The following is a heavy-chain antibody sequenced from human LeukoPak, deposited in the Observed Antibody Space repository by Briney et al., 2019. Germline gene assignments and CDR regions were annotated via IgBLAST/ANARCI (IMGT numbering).Heavy chain of an antibody. Sequence: ASVKVSCKASGGTFSSYAISWVRQAPGQGLEWMGWISAYNGNTNYAQKLQGRVTMTTDTSTSTAYMELRSLRSDDTAVYYCARVVGRGGYFDYWGQGTLVTVSS. J-gene: IGHJ4*02. V-gene: IGHV1-18*01. CDR1: GGTFSSYA. D-gene: IGHD1-26*01. CDR2: ISAYNGNT. CDR3: ARVVGRGGYFDY.